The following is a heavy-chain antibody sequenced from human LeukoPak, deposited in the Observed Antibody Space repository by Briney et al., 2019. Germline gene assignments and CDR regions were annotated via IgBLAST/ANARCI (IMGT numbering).Heavy chain of an antibody. J-gene: IGHJ5*02. D-gene: IGHD3-10*01. CDR2: VYYTGST. Sequence: SETQSLTCTVSGASVTSGGFYWCWLRQSPGKGLQWIATVYYTGSTYYNPSLKSRVTISIDTSKNQFSLNLRSLIAADTAVYYCARHSGSGSLSRPFDPWGRGTLVTVSS. V-gene: IGHV4-39*01. CDR1: GASVTSGGFY. CDR3: ARHSGSGSLSRPFDP.